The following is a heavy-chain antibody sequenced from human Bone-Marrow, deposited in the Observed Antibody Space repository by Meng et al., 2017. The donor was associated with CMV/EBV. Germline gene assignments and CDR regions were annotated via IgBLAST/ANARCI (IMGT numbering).Heavy chain of an antibody. CDR3: ARVWYETSCYTHCYYYGMDV. CDR1: GFTFSSYG. D-gene: IGHD2-2*02. J-gene: IGHJ6*02. Sequence: GGSLRLSCAASGFTFSSYGMHWVRQAPGKGLEWVANIKQDGSEKYYVDSVKGRFTISRDNAKNSLYLQMNSLRAEDTAVYYCARVWYETSCYTHCYYYGMDVWGQGTTVTVSS. V-gene: IGHV3-7*01. CDR2: IKQDGSEK.